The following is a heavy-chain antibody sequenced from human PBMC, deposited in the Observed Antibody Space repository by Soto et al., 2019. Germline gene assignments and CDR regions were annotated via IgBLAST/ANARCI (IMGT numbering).Heavy chain of an antibody. D-gene: IGHD6-6*01. J-gene: IGHJ4*02. V-gene: IGHV1-46*03. CDR1: GYTFTSYY. Sequence: QVQLVQSGAEVKKPGASVKVSCKASGYTFTSYYMHWVRQAPGQGLEWMGIINPSGGSTSYAQKCQGRVTMTRDTSTSTVYMELSSLRSEDTAVYYCAREFLASIAARPTDFDYWGQGTLVTVSS. CDR2: INPSGGST. CDR3: AREFLASIAARPTDFDY.